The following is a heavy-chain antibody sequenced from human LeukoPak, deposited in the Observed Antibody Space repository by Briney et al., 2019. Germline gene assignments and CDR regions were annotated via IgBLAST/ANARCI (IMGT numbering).Heavy chain of an antibody. CDR3: ARGPSIAVAEDY. J-gene: IGHJ4*02. CDR1: GGSFSGYY. Sequence: SETLSLTCAVYGGSFSGYYWSWIRQPPGKGLEWIGEINHNGSTNYNPSLKSRVTISVDTSKNQFSLKLSSVTAADTAVYYCARGPSIAVAEDYWGQGTLVTVSS. D-gene: IGHD6-19*01. CDR2: INHNGST. V-gene: IGHV4-34*01.